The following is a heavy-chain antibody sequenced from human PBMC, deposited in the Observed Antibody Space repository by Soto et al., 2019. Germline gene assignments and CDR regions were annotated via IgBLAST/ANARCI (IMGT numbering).Heavy chain of an antibody. Sequence: EVQLVESGGGLVKPGGSLRLSCAASGFTFSSYSMNWVRQAPGKGLEWVSSISSSSSYIYYADSVKGRFTISRDNAKNSLYLQMNSRRAEDTAVYYCAIMGSQRYYYYGMDVWGQGTTVTVSS. CDR2: ISSSSSYI. V-gene: IGHV3-21*01. D-gene: IGHD2-8*01. CDR1: GFTFSSYS. J-gene: IGHJ6*02. CDR3: AIMGSQRYYYYGMDV.